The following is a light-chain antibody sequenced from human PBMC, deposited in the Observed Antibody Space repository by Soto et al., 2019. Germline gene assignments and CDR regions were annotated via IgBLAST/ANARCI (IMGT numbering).Light chain of an antibody. CDR2: AAS. CDR1: QGIGSY. J-gene: IGKJ5*01. Sequence: DIQLTQSPSFLSASVGDRVSITCRASQGIGSYLAWYQQKPGKAPNLLIYAASTLQSGVPSRFSGSGSGTDFTLTISSLQPEDFATYYCQQLHGYPITFGQGTRLEIK. CDR3: QQLHGYPIT. V-gene: IGKV1-9*01.